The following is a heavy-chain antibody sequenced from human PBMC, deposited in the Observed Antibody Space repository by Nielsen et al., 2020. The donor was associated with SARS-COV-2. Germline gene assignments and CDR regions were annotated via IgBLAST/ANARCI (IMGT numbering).Heavy chain of an antibody. D-gene: IGHD1-26*01. CDR3: AKEGNSGSHFDY. V-gene: IGHV3-23*01. CDR1: GFTFSSYA. Sequence: GESLKISCAASGFTFSSYAMSWVRQAPGKGLEWVSAISGSGGSTYYADSVKGRFTISRDNSKNTLYLQMNSLRAEDTAVYYCAKEGNSGSHFDYWGQGTLVTVSS. CDR2: ISGSGGST. J-gene: IGHJ4*02.